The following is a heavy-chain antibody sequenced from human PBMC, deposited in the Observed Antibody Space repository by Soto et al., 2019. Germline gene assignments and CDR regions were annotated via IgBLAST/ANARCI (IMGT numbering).Heavy chain of an antibody. V-gene: IGHV3-53*04. CDR2: IYSGGST. D-gene: IGHD3-9*01. CDR3: ARETLNYDILTGYYSRGFDY. CDR1: GFTVSSNY. Sequence: LSLTCAASGFTVSSNYMSWVRQAPGKGLEWVSVIYSGGSTYYADSVKGRFTISRHNSKNTLYLQMNSLRAEDTAVYYCARETLNYDILTGYYSRGFDYWGQGTLVTVSS. J-gene: IGHJ4*02.